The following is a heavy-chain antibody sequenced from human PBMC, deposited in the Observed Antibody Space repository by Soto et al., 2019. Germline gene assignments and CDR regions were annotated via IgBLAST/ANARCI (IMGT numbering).Heavy chain of an antibody. Sequence: GGSLRLSCAASGFTFDDYAMHWVRQAPGKGLEWVSGISWNSGSIGYADSVKGRFTISRDNAKNSLYLQMNSLRAEDTALYYCARVKEGYCSSTSCPTPYYYYYMDVWGKGTTVTVSS. CDR1: GFTFDDYA. J-gene: IGHJ6*03. CDR3: ARVKEGYCSSTSCPTPYYYYYMDV. CDR2: ISWNSGSI. V-gene: IGHV3-9*01. D-gene: IGHD2-2*01.